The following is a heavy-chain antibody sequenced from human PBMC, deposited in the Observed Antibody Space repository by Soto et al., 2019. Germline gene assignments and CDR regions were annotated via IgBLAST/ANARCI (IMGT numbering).Heavy chain of an antibody. CDR2: ISPYNSNT. Sequence: QVHLEQSGAEVKKPGASVKVSCNTSGYTFTNYAINWVRQAPGQGLEWVGRISPYNSNTDSAQKLQGRVTMTTDTSTSTAYMELRSLRSDDTAVYYCVREGTTSTFDYWGQGTLVTVSS. V-gene: IGHV1-18*01. D-gene: IGHD1-7*01. CDR1: GYTFTNYA. CDR3: VREGTTSTFDY. J-gene: IGHJ4*02.